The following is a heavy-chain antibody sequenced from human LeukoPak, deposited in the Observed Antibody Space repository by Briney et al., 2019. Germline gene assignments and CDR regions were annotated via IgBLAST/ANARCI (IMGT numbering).Heavy chain of an antibody. J-gene: IGHJ4*02. Sequence: KPSETLSLTCTVSGGSISSTSYYWGWIRQPPGKGLEWTGSIYYSGSTYYNPSLKSRVTISVDTSKNEFSLKLSSVTAADTAVYYCATIDYYDSSGYKYSFDYWGQGTLVTVSS. CDR3: ATIDYYDSSGYKYSFDY. V-gene: IGHV4-39*01. CDR2: IYYSGST. D-gene: IGHD3-22*01. CDR1: GGSISSTSYY.